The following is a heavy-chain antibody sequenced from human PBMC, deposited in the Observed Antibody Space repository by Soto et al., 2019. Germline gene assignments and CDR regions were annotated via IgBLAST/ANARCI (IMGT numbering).Heavy chain of an antibody. V-gene: IGHV3-33*01. J-gene: IGHJ6*02. D-gene: IGHD4-4*01. CDR2: IWYDGSSQ. CDR1: GFTFRNSG. Sequence: QVNLVQSGGGLVQPGRSLRLSYEASGFTFRNSGMEWIRQAPGKGLEWVARIWYDGSSQYYADSVKGRFTISRDNSKNTLYMEMNSVRVEDTAVYYCARDMDSNYDGMDVWGQGTTVIVSS. CDR3: ARDMDSNYDGMDV.